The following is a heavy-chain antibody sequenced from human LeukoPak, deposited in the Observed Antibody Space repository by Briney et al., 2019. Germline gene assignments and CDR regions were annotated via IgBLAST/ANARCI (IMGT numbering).Heavy chain of an antibody. J-gene: IGHJ6*02. V-gene: IGHV3-23*01. Sequence: PGGSLRLSCSASGFTYTASSMSWVRQVPGKGREWVSGLGRTGEYKYYADTVKGRFTISRDNSKDMVFLQMNSLRAEDTAIYYWVKDRPCGTCMPMDGWGQGTTVIVSS. D-gene: IGHD2-2*01. CDR1: GFTYTASS. CDR2: LGRTGEYK. CDR3: VKDRPCGTCMPMDG.